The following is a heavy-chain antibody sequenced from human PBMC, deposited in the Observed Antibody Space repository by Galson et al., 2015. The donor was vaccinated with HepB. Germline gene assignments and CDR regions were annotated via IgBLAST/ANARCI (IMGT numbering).Heavy chain of an antibody. Sequence: SLRLSCAVSGFTFSSYGMHWVRQAPDKGLEWVAVISYNGNNKYSADSVKGRFTISRDNSQNTLYLQMNSLRLEDTAVYYCAKDASVLAADYYFDSWGQGTKVTVSS. J-gene: IGHJ4*02. CDR3: AKDASVLAADYYFDS. CDR2: ISYNGNNK. V-gene: IGHV3-30*18. CDR1: GFTFSSYG. D-gene: IGHD6-13*01.